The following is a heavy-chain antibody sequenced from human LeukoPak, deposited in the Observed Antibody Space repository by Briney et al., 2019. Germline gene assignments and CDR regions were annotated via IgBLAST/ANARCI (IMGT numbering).Heavy chain of an antibody. Sequence: PSETLSLTCAVYGVSFSGYYWSWIRQPPGKGLEWIGEINHGGSTNYNPSLKSRVTISVDTSKNLFSLRLSSVTAADTAVYYCARVGGSNFYYYGMDVWGQGTTVTVSS. D-gene: IGHD1-26*01. CDR1: GVSFSGYY. CDR2: INHGGST. CDR3: ARVGGSNFYYYGMDV. J-gene: IGHJ6*02. V-gene: IGHV4-34*01.